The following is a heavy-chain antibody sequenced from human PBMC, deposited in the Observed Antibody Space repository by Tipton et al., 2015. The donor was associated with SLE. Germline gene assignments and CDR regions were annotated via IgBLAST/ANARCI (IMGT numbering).Heavy chain of an antibody. CDR2: TNPNSGNT. J-gene: IGHJ4*02. CDR1: GNTFTTYD. CDR3: ASLAVTGQDY. V-gene: IGHV1-8*01. D-gene: IGHD6-19*01. Sequence: QLVQSGAEVEKPGASVKVSCKASGNTFTTYDINWVRQATGQGLEWMGWTNPNSGNTGYAQKFQGRVAMTRNTSISTAYMELSSLTSNDTAVYFCASLAVTGQDYWGQGTLVTVSS.